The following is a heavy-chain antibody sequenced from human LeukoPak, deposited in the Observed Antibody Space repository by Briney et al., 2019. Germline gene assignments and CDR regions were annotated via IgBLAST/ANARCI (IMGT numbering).Heavy chain of an antibody. CDR2: INSDGSST. V-gene: IGHV3-74*01. J-gene: IGHJ4*02. CDR3: ARRYSGYDLGNY. CDR1: GFPCSSYW. D-gene: IGHD5-12*01. Sequence: GASLRLSCAASGFPCSSYWMHWVRQAPGKGLVWVSRINSDGSSTSYADSVKGRFTISRDNAKNTLYLQMNSLRAEDTAVYYCARRYSGYDLGNYWGQGTLVTVSS.